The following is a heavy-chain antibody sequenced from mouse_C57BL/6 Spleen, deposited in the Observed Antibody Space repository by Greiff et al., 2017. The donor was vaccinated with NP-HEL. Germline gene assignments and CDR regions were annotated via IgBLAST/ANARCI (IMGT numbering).Heavy chain of an antibody. D-gene: IGHD3-2*02. V-gene: IGHV1-64*01. Sequence: VQLQQPGAELVKPGASVKLSCKASGYTFTSYWMHWVKQRPGQGLEWIGMIHPNSGSTNYNEKFKSKATLTVDKSSSTAYMQLSSLTSEDSAVYYCARREAAQAPFDYWGQGTTLTVSS. CDR1: GYTFTSYW. CDR2: IHPNSGST. J-gene: IGHJ2*01. CDR3: ARREAAQAPFDY.